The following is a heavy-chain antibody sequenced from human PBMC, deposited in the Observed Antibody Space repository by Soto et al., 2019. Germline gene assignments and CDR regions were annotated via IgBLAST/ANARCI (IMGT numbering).Heavy chain of an antibody. CDR2: MNPGSGDT. D-gene: IGHD3-16*01. CDR3: ARMATFGSLNWFDP. V-gene: IGHV1-8*01. Sequence: ASVQVSCKASGYSFTNHDVTWVRQATGQGLEWMGWMNPGSGDTGYAQKFQGRVTMTRDISIATAYMELSSLRSDDTAIYYCARMATFGSLNWFDPWGQGTLVTVSS. J-gene: IGHJ5*02. CDR1: GYSFTNHD.